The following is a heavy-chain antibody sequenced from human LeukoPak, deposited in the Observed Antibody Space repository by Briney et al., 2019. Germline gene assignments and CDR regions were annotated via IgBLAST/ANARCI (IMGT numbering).Heavy chain of an antibody. J-gene: IGHJ1*01. CDR2: MNPNSGNT. CDR1: GYTFTSYD. CDR3: ASYCRDCYSDEYFQH. Sequence: GASVKVSCKASGYTFTSYDINWVRQATGQGLEWMGWMNPNSGNTGYAQKFQGRVTMTRDTSTSTVYMELSSLRSEDTAVYYCASYCRDCYSDEYFQHWGQGTLVTVSS. D-gene: IGHD2-21*02. V-gene: IGHV1-8*01.